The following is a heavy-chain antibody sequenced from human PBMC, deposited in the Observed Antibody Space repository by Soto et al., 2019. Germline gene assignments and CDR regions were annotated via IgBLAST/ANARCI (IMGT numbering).Heavy chain of an antibody. V-gene: IGHV3-33*01. CDR2: IGYDGSTK. D-gene: IGHD1-26*01. J-gene: IGHJ6*02. CDR3: ARDRWWELPGHYYYYGMDV. CDR1: GFTFSSYG. Sequence: GGSLRLSCAASGFTFSSYGMHWVRQAPGKGLEWVAVIGYDGSTKYSADSVKGRVTISSDNSKNTLYLQMNSLRAEDTAVYYCARDRWWELPGHYYYYGMDVWGQGTTVTVSS.